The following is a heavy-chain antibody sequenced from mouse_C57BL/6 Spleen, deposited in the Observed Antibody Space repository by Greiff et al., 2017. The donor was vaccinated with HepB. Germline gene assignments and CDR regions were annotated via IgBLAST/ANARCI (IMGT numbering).Heavy chain of an antibody. D-gene: IGHD3-2*02. J-gene: IGHJ3*01. Sequence: VQLQQSGPELVKPGASVKIPCKASGYTFTDYNMDWVKQSHGKSLEWIGDINPNNGGTIYNQKFKGKATLTVDKSSSTAYMELRSLTSEDTAVYYCARRQLRLRFAYWGQGTLVTVSA. CDR3: ARRQLRLRFAY. V-gene: IGHV1-18*01. CDR1: GYTFTDYN. CDR2: INPNNGGT.